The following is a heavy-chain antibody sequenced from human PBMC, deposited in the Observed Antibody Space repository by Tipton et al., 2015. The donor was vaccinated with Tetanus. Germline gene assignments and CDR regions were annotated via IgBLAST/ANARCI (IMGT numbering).Heavy chain of an antibody. D-gene: IGHD4-17*01. J-gene: IGHJ4*02. CDR2: VDKGGTT. CDR1: GFTVSNSY. CDR3: AKDREEDYGDYVLEFDY. V-gene: IGHV3-53*01. Sequence: SLRLSCAASGFTVSNSYMGWVRQAPGKGLEWVSHVDKGGTTYYADSVKGRFTISRDNSKNTLFLQMNSLRAEDTAVYYCAKDREEDYGDYVLEFDYWGQGTLVTVSS.